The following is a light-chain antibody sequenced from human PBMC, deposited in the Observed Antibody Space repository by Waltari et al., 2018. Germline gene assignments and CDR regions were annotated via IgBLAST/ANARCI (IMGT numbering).Light chain of an antibody. Sequence: SYELTQPPSVSVSPGQTARITCSGDALPKKYAYWYQQKSGQAPVLVIYEDSKRPSGNPDRFSGSSSGTMATLTISGAQVEDEANYYCYSTDSSGNHWVFGGGTKLTVL. J-gene: IGLJ3*02. V-gene: IGLV3-10*01. CDR1: ALPKKY. CDR3: YSTDSSGNHWV. CDR2: EDS.